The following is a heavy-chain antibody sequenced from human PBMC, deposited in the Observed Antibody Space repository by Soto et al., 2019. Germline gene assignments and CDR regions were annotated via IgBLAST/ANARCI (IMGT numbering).Heavy chain of an antibody. J-gene: IGHJ4*02. V-gene: IGHV3-74*01. CDR3: ARGWGEYSSSSGLGLFDY. CDR2: INSDGSST. D-gene: IGHD6-6*01. Sequence: GGSLRLSCAASGFTFSSYWTHWVRQAPGKGLVWVSRINSDGSSTSYADSVKGRFTISRDNAKNTLYLQMNSLRAEDTAVYYCARGWGEYSSSSGLGLFDYWGQGTLVTVSS. CDR1: GFTFSSYW.